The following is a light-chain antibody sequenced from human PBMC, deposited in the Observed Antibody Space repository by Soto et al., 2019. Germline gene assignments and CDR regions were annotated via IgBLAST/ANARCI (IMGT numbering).Light chain of an antibody. J-gene: IGLJ2*01. V-gene: IGLV1-44*01. CDR2: SNN. Sequence: QPVLTQPPSASGTPGQRVTISCSGSRSNIGNNAVNWYQQLPGTAPKLLIYSNNQRPSGVPDRFSGSKSGTSASLAIGGLQSEDEADYYCAAWDDSLDGLVFGGGTKVTVL. CDR3: AAWDDSLDGLV. CDR1: RSNIGNNA.